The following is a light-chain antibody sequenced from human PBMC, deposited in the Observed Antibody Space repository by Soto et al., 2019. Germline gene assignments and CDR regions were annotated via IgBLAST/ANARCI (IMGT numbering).Light chain of an antibody. V-gene: IGKV1-5*03. Sequence: DIRMTQSPSTLSASVGDRVTITCRASQSVSGWLAWYQQKPGKAPKLLIYKASSLKSGVPSRFSGSGSGTEFTLTISSLQPDDFATYYCQQYYSYWTFGQGTKVDIK. CDR3: QQYYSYWT. CDR1: QSVSGW. CDR2: KAS. J-gene: IGKJ1*01.